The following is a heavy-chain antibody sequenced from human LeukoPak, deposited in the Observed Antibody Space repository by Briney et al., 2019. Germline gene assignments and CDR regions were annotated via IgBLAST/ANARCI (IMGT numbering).Heavy chain of an antibody. V-gene: IGHV3-23*01. CDR3: AKDLIPRGYDDFYYFDY. D-gene: IGHD5-12*01. CDR2: ISGSGGST. J-gene: IGHJ4*02. CDR1: GFTFSSYA. Sequence: GGSLSLSCAASGFTFSSYAMSWVRQAPGKGLEWVSAISGSGGSTYYADSVKGRFTIARDNSKNTLYLQMNSLRAEDTAVYYCAKDLIPRGYDDFYYFDYGGQGTLVTVS.